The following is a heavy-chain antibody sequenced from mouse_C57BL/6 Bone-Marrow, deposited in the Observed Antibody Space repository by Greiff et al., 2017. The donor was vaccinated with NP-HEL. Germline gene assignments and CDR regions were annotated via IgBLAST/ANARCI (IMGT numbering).Heavy chain of an antibody. CDR3: ASHPPRIYYCYDAWFAY. CDR2: ISSGGSYT. V-gene: IGHV5-6*02. Sequence: DVMLVESGGDLVKPGGSLKLSCAASGFTFSSYGMSWVRQTPDKRLEWVATISSGGSYTYYPDSVKGRFTISRDNAKHTLYLQMSSLKSEDTAMYYCASHPPRIYYCYDAWFAYWGQGTLVTVSA. J-gene: IGHJ3*01. CDR1: GFTFSSYG. D-gene: IGHD2-2*01.